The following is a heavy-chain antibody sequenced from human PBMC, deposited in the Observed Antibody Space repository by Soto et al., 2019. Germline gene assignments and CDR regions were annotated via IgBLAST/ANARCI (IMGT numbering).Heavy chain of an antibody. D-gene: IGHD2-2*02. Sequence: PGESLKISCKGSGYSFTSYWIGWVRQMPGKGLEWMGIIYPGDSDTRYSPSFQGQVTISADKSISTAYLQWSSLKASDTAMYYCARRGAIGGNGSWFDPWGQGTLVTVSS. CDR2: IYPGDSDT. J-gene: IGHJ5*02. CDR3: ARRGAIGGNGSWFDP. CDR1: GYSFTSYW. V-gene: IGHV5-51*01.